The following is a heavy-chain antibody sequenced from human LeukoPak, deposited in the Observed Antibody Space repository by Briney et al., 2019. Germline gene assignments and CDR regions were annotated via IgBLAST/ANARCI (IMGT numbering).Heavy chain of an antibody. J-gene: IGHJ4*02. CDR2: ISPDGATT. Sequence: PGGSLRLSCAASGFTFSNFWMHWVRQAPGKGLLWVSRISPDGATTDYAGSVKSRFTISRDNPKNMVYLQMDSLRAEDTAVYYCVRRVDVDYWGQGTLVTVSS. CDR1: GFTFSNFW. D-gene: IGHD2-15*01. V-gene: IGHV3-74*01. CDR3: VRRVDVDY.